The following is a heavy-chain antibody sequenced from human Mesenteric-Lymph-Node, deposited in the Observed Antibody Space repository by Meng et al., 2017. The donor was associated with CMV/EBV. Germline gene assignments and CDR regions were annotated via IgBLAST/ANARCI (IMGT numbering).Heavy chain of an antibody. D-gene: IGHD6-6*01. V-gene: IGHV1-69*06. J-gene: IGHJ4*02. CDR1: GGTFGSYS. Sequence: SVKVSCKASGGTFGSYSINWVRQAPGQGLEWMGRIIPMVGSVTYAQKFQGRVTVTADKSTSTAYTELSSLRFEDTAVYYCERHIGSSADHWGQGSLVTVSS. CDR3: ERHIGSSADH. CDR2: IIPMVGSV.